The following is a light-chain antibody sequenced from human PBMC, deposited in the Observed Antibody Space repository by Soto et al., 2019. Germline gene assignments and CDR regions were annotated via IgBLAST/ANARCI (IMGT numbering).Light chain of an antibody. CDR1: SSDVGSYNL. CDR2: EVS. V-gene: IGLV2-23*02. Sequence: QSALPQPASVSGAPGQSITITCTGTSSDVGSYNLVSWYQQHPGKAPKLMIYEVSKRPSGVSNRFSGSKSGNTASLTISGRQAKEEADYYCCSYAGSSFYVFGTGTKLTVL. J-gene: IGLJ1*01. CDR3: CSYAGSSFYV.